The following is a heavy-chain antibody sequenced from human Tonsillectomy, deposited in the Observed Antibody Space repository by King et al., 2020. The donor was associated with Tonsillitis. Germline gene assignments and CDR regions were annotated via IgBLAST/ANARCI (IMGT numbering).Heavy chain of an antibody. J-gene: IGHJ4*02. CDR1: GGSISSYY. CDR2: IYYSGST. V-gene: IGHV4-59*08. Sequence: VQLQESGPGLVKPSETLSLTCTVSGGSISSYYWSWIRQPPGKGLEWIGYIYYSGSTNYNPSLKSRVTISVDTSKNQFSLKLSSVTAADTAVYYCARRRYCGCDCYHPQYYFYYWGQGTLVTVSS. CDR3: ARRRYCGCDCYHPQYYFYY. D-gene: IGHD2-21*02.